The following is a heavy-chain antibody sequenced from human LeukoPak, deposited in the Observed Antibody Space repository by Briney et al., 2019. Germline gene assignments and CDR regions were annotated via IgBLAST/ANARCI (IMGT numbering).Heavy chain of an antibody. J-gene: IGHJ4*02. V-gene: IGHV1-24*01. CDR3: ARVGCSGGSCYCDY. CDR2: FDPEDGET. D-gene: IGHD2-15*01. Sequence: ASVKVSCKVSGYTLTELSMHWVRQAPGKGLEWMGGFDPEDGETIYAQKFQGRVTMTEDTSTDTAYMELRSLRSDDTAVYYCARVGCSGGSCYCDYWGQGTLVTVSS. CDR1: GYTLTELS.